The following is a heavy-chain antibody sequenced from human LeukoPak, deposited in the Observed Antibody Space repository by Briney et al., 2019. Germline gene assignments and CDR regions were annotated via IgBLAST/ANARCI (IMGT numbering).Heavy chain of an antibody. Sequence: PGGSLRLSCAASGFTFSSFGMNWVRQAPGKGREGVSYISSSSNTIYYADCVKGRFTISRDNAKNSLYLQMNSLRAEDTAVYHCAELGITTIGGVWGKGTTVTISS. V-gene: IGHV3-48*04. D-gene: IGHD3-10*02. J-gene: IGHJ6*04. CDR3: AELGITTIGGV. CDR2: ISSSSNTI. CDR1: GFTFSSFG.